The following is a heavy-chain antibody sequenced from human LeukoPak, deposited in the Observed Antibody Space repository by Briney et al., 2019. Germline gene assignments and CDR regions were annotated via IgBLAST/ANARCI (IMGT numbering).Heavy chain of an antibody. D-gene: IGHD6-19*01. CDR1: GFTFSSYS. CDR2: ISSSSSYI. J-gene: IGHJ4*02. CDR3: ARDHGSGWNEIAKIDY. V-gene: IGHV3-21*01. Sequence: GGSLRLSRAASGFTFSSYSMNWVRQAPGKGLEWVSSISSSSSYIYYADSVKGRFTISRDNAKNSLYLQMNSLRAEDTAVYYCARDHGSGWNEIAKIDYWGQGTLVTVSS.